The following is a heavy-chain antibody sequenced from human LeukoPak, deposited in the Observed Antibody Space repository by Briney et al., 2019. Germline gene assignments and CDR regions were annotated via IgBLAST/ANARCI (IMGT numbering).Heavy chain of an antibody. CDR1: GGSINSYY. CDR3: ATNYTAVSAFDS. Sequence: SETLSLICTVSGGSINSYYWNWLRQPAGKGLEWIGHIYTRGSTKYNPSLKSRVTMSIDTSKNQFSLNLYSVTAADTAVYYCATNYTAVSAFDSWGQGTLVTVSS. J-gene: IGHJ4*02. CDR2: IYTRGST. V-gene: IGHV4-4*07. D-gene: IGHD6-19*01.